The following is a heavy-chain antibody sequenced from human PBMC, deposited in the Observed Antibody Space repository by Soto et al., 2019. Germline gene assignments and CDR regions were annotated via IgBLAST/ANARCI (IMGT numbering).Heavy chain of an antibody. Sequence: SETLSLTCTVSDDFISSYYWNWIRQPAGKGLEWRGRVSTNAATNYNPSLESRVTMSVDTSKNQFSLKLTSVTAADTAVYFCARADYEILTGSYAMDVWGQGTTVTVSS. V-gene: IGHV4-4*07. CDR3: ARADYEILTGSYAMDV. CDR2: VSTNAAT. D-gene: IGHD3-9*01. J-gene: IGHJ6*02. CDR1: DDFISSYY.